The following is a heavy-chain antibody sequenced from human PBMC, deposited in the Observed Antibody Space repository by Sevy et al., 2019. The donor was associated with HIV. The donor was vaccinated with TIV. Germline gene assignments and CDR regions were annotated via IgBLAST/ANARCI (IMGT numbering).Heavy chain of an antibody. CDR1: GFTFSNAW. CDR3: TTDPRVGYCSSTSCDYFDY. D-gene: IGHD2-2*01. J-gene: IGHJ4*02. Sequence: GGSLRLSCAASGFTFSNAWMSWVRQAPGKGLEWVGRIKSKTDGGTKDYAAPVKGRFTISRDDSKNTLYLQMNSRKTEDTAVYYCTTDPRVGYCSSTSCDYFDYWGQGTLVTVSS. V-gene: IGHV3-15*01. CDR2: IKSKTDGGTK.